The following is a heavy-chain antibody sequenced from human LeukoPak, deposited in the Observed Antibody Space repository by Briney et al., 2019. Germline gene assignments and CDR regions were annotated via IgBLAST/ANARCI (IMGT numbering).Heavy chain of an antibody. Sequence: ASVKVSCKASGYTFTSYGISWVRQAPGQGLEWMGWTSAYNGNTNYAQKLQGRVTMTTDTSTSTAYMELRSLRSDDTAVYYCARDLLSPYGSGRLPTSLFDYWGQGTLVTVSS. CDR1: GYTFTSYG. V-gene: IGHV1-18*01. D-gene: IGHD3-10*01. CDR3: ARDLLSPYGSGRLPTSLFDY. CDR2: TSAYNGNT. J-gene: IGHJ4*02.